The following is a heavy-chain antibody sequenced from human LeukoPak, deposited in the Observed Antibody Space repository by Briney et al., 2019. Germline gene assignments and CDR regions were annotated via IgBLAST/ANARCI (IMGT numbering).Heavy chain of an antibody. CDR1: GYTFTSYD. Sequence: ASVKVSCKASGYTFTSYDINWVRQATGQGLEWMGWMNPNSGNTGYAQKFQGRVTITRNTSISTAYMELSSLRSEDTAVYYCARGLTHRMYYSEGGDAFDIWGQGTMVTVSS. J-gene: IGHJ3*02. CDR3: ARGLTHRMYYSEGGDAFDI. CDR2: MNPNSGNT. V-gene: IGHV1-8*03. D-gene: IGHD3-22*01.